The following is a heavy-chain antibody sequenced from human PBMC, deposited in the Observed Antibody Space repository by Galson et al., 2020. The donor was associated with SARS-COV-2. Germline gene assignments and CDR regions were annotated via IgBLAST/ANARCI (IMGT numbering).Heavy chain of an antibody. CDR2: ISAYNGNT. CDR1: GYTFTSYG. Sequence: ASVKVSCKASGYTFTSYGISWVRQAPGQGLEWMGWISAYNGNTNYAQKLQGRVTMTTDTSTSTAYMELRSLRSDDTAVYYCARDIRISEERGTTVTTHFDYWGQGTLVTVSS. J-gene: IGHJ4*02. V-gene: IGHV1-18*04. D-gene: IGHD4-4*01. CDR3: ARDIRISEERGTTVTTHFDY.